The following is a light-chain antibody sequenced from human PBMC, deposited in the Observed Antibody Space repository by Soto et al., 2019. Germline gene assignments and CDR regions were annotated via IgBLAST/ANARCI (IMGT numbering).Light chain of an antibody. CDR2: DAS. CDR1: QNISIY. CDR3: QQCSNWPPEIT. V-gene: IGKV3-11*01. Sequence: EIVLTQSPATLSLSPGERATLSCRASQNISIYLAWYLQRPGQAPRLLIYDASNRATGIPARFSGSGSGTDFTLTISSLEPEDFAVYYCQQCSNWPPEITFGQGTRLDIK. J-gene: IGKJ5*01.